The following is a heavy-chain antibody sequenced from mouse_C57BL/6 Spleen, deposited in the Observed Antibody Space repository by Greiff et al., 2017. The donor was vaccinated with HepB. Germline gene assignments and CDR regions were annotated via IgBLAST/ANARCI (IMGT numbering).Heavy chain of an antibody. V-gene: IGHV1-69*01. CDR2: IDPSDSYT. D-gene: IGHD2-12*01. J-gene: IGHJ2*01. CDR3: AIRDYSKDFDY. CDR1: GYTFTSYW. Sequence: QVQLQQPGAELVMPGASVKLSCKASGYTFTSYWMHWVKQRPGQGLEWIGEIDPSDSYTNYNQKFKGKSTLTVDKSSSTAYMQLSSLTSEDSAVYYCAIRDYSKDFDYWGQGTTLTVSS.